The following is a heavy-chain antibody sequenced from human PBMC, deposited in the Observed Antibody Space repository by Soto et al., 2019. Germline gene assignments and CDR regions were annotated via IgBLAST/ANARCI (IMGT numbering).Heavy chain of an antibody. Sequence: QVQLVQSGAEVKKPGSSVKVSCKASGGTFSSYAISWVRPAPGQGLEWMGGISPIFGTANYAQKFQGIVTITADESTSTGYMVLSSMRSEDTAVYYCAREEMIAVAGTIYYYYGMDGWGQGTTVTVSS. V-gene: IGHV1-69*01. J-gene: IGHJ6*02. CDR1: GGTFSSYA. CDR3: AREEMIAVAGTIYYYYGMDG. D-gene: IGHD6-19*01. CDR2: ISPIFGTA.